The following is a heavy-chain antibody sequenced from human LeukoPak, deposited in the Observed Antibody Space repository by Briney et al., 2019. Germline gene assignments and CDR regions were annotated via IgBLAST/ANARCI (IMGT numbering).Heavy chain of an antibody. D-gene: IGHD2-21*02. CDR1: GFTFSSYG. Sequence: GGSLRLSCAASGFTFSSYGMHWVRQAPGKGLEWVAVTWYDGSNKYYADSVKGRFTISRDNSKNTLYLQMNSLRAEDTAVYYCARDRHVVVTAIHSFGFDYWGQGTLVTVSS. CDR2: TWYDGSNK. CDR3: ARDRHVVVTAIHSFGFDY. J-gene: IGHJ4*02. V-gene: IGHV3-33*01.